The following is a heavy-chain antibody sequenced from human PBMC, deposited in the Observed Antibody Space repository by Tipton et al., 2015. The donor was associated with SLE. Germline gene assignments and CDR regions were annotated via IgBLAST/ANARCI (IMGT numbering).Heavy chain of an antibody. Sequence: TLSLTCTVSGGSISSGSYYWSWIRQPAGKGLEWMWHIYTSGSPNSNPSLKSLVTISVDTSKNLFSLKLCSVLAADPAVYYCARLNRYSSHGVCDYWGQGTLVPVSS. CDR1: GGSISSGSYY. CDR2: IYTSGSP. CDR3: ARLNRYSSHGVCDY. J-gene: IGHJ4*02. V-gene: IGHV4-61*09. D-gene: IGHD6-13*01.